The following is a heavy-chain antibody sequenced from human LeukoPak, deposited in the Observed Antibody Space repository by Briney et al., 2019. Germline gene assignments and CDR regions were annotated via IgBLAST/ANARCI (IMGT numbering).Heavy chain of an antibody. D-gene: IGHD5-18*01. Sequence: PSETLSLTCTVSGDSISSYYWSRIRQPPGKGLEWIGYIYYSGSTNYNPSLKSRVTISVDTSKNQFSLKLSSVTAADTAVYYCAREVYSYGFDYWGQGTLVTVSS. V-gene: IGHV4-59*01. CDR1: GDSISSYY. CDR3: AREVYSYGFDY. CDR2: IYYSGST. J-gene: IGHJ4*02.